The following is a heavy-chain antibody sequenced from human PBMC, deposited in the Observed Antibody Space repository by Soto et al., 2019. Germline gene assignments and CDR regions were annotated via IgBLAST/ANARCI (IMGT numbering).Heavy chain of an antibody. CDR3: ARDSAMDCSSTSCYFGWFDP. Sequence: SVKVSCKASGGTFSSYAISWVRQAPGQGLEWMGGIIPIFGTANYAQKFQGRVTITADESTSTAYMELSSLRSEDTAVYYCARDSAMDCSSTSCYFGWFDPWGQGTLVTVSS. CDR2: IIPIFGTA. D-gene: IGHD2-2*01. V-gene: IGHV1-69*13. J-gene: IGHJ5*02. CDR1: GGTFSSYA.